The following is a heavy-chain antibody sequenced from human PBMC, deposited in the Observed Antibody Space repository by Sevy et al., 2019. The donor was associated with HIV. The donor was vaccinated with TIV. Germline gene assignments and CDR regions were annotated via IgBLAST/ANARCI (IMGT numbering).Heavy chain of an antibody. Sequence: SETLSLTCTVSGGSISSYYWSWIRQPAGKGLEWIGRIYTSGNTKYNPSLKSRVTMSVDTSKNQFSLKLSSVTAADTAVDYCAGGIVVVVAAISDYYGMDVWGQGTTVTVSS. CDR3: AGGIVVVVAAISDYYGMDV. CDR2: IYTSGNT. D-gene: IGHD2-15*01. V-gene: IGHV4-4*07. CDR1: GGSISSYY. J-gene: IGHJ6*02.